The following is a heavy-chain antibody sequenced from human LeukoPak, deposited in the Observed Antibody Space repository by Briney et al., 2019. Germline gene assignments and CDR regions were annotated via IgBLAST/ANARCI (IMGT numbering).Heavy chain of an antibody. CDR2: IYHSGST. D-gene: IGHD5-12*01. Sequence: SETLSLTCTVSGYSISSGYYWGWIRQPPGKGLEWIGSIYHSGSTYYNPSLKSRVTISVDTSKNQFSLKLSSVTAADTAVYYCARESPLVATGSDYWGQGTLVTVSS. V-gene: IGHV4-38-2*02. CDR3: ARESPLVATGSDY. J-gene: IGHJ4*02. CDR1: GYSISSGYY.